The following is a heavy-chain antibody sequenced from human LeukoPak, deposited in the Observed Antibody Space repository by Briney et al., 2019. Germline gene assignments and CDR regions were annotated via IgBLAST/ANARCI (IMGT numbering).Heavy chain of an antibody. CDR1: GFTVSSNY. J-gene: IGHJ4*02. V-gene: IGHV3-53*01. CDR2: IYSGGST. CDR3: ARSRPYSSGWYVFDY. Sequence: PGGSLRLSCAASGFTVSSNYMSWVRQAPGKGLEWVSVIYSGGSTYYADSVKGRFTISRDNSKNTLYLQMNSLRAEDTAVYYCARSRPYSSGWYVFDYWGQGTLVTVSS. D-gene: IGHD6-19*01.